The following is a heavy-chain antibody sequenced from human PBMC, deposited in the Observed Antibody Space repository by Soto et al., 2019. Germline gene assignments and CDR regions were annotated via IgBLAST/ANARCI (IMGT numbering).Heavy chain of an antibody. CDR1: GFTFSSYA. J-gene: IGHJ6*02. CDR3: ARDSLDYGDYTGGVIGMDV. D-gene: IGHD4-17*01. CDR2: ISYDGSNK. Sequence: GGSLRLSCAASGFTFSSYAMHWVRQAPGKGLEWVAVISYDGSNKYYADSVKGRFTISRDNSKNTLYLQMNSLRAEDTAVYYCARDSLDYGDYTGGVIGMDVWGQGTTVTVSS. V-gene: IGHV3-30-3*01.